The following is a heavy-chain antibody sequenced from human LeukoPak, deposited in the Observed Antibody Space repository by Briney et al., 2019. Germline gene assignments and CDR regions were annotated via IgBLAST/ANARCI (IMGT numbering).Heavy chain of an antibody. J-gene: IGHJ4*02. D-gene: IGHD1-26*01. CDR1: GYTFTSYD. Sequence: ASVKVSRKASGYTFTSYDINWVRQATGQGLEWMGWMNPNSGNTGYAQKFQGRVTMTRNTSISTAYMELSSLRSEDTAVYYCARRVGAPNQFDYWGQGTLVTVSS. V-gene: IGHV1-8*01. CDR2: MNPNSGNT. CDR3: ARRVGAPNQFDY.